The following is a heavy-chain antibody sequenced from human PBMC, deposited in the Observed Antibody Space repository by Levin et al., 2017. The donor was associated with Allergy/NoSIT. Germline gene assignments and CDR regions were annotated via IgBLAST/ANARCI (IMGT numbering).Heavy chain of an antibody. V-gene: IGHV2-5*02. CDR3: TRRAFSSGWYDY. CDR1: GFSLSPSGVA. Sequence: SGPTLVKPTQTLTLTCTFSGFSLSPSGVAVGWIRQPPGKALEWLALIYWDDDKRYSPSLKSRLSITQDISKHQVTLTTTNMEPVYPGTEHCTRRAFSSGWYDYWGQGTLDAVSS. CDR2: IYWDDDK. J-gene: IGHJ4*02. D-gene: IGHD6-19*01.